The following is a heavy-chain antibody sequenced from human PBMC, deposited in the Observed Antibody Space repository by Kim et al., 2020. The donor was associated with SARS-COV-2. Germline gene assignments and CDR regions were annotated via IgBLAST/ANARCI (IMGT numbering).Heavy chain of an antibody. V-gene: IGHV3-11*05. CDR3: ARDSGYSSSWYWFDP. Sequence: SVKGRFTISRDNAKNSRYLQMNSLRAEDTAVYYCARDSGYSSSWYWFDPWGQGTLVTVSS. J-gene: IGHJ5*02. D-gene: IGHD6-13*01.